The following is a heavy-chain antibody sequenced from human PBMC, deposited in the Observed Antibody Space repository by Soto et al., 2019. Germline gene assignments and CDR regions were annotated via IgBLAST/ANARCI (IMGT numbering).Heavy chain of an antibody. CDR2: INTYNGAT. CDR1: GYTLTNYG. V-gene: IGHV1-18*01. Sequence: QVQLVQSGAEVKKPGASVKVSCKASGYTLTNYGLSWVRQAPGQGLEWMGWINTYNGATNYAQTFQGRVTMTSDTSTSTAYMELTSLRSADTAVYYCARYWSGGPFYSRLFDFWGQGTLVTVSS. J-gene: IGHJ4*02. CDR3: ARYWSGGPFYSRLFDF. D-gene: IGHD2-15*01.